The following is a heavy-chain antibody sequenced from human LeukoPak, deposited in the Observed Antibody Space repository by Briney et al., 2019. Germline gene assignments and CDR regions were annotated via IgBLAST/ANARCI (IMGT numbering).Heavy chain of an antibody. V-gene: IGHV3-23*01. CDR3: ATFGTTGISY. CDR1: GITFSNSA. D-gene: IGHD1-1*01. J-gene: IGHJ4*02. CDR2: ISGSGLST. Sequence: GGSLRLSCAASGITFSNSAMCWVRQAPGKGLEWVSSISGSGLSTYYADSLKGRFTISRDNSKNTLSLQMNTLRAEDTGTYYCATFGTTGISYWGQGALVTVSS.